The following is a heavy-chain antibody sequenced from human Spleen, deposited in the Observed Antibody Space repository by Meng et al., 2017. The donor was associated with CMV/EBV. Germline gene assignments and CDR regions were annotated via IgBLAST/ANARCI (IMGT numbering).Heavy chain of an antibody. CDR2: IKQDGSEK. CDR1: GFTFSNYW. Sequence: GESLKISCAASGFTFSNYWMSWVRQAPGKGLEWVANIKQDGSEKYYVDSVKGRFTISRDNAKKSVYLQMNSLRAEDTAVYYCARDWSRKYSASGDYYDSYWGQGTLVTVSS. V-gene: IGHV3-7*01. D-gene: IGHD3-10*01. J-gene: IGHJ4*02. CDR3: ARDWSRKYSASGDYYDSY.